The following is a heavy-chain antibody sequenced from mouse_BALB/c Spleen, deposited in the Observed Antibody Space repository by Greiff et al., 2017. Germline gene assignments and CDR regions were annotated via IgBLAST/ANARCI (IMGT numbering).Heavy chain of an antibody. Sequence: QVQLQQSGAELARPGASVKLSCKASGYTFTSYWMQWVKQRPGQGLEWIGAIYPGDGDTRYTQKFKGKATLTADKSSSTAYMQLSSLASEDSAVYYCAREVRYFDYWGQGTTLTVSS. CDR2: IYPGDGDT. V-gene: IGHV1-87*01. CDR3: AREVRYFDY. D-gene: IGHD2-14*01. J-gene: IGHJ2*01. CDR1: GYTFTSYW.